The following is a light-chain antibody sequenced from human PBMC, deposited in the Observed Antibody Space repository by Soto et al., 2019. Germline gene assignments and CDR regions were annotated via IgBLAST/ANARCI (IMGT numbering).Light chain of an antibody. J-gene: IGKJ1*01. Sequence: EIVLTQSPGTLSLTPGERATPSCRARQSVSSSYFAWYQQKPGQAPRLLIYGASSRATGIPERFSGSGSGTDFTLTISRLDPEDFAVYYCQQYGSSTGTFGQGTKVESK. CDR1: QSVSSSY. CDR2: GAS. V-gene: IGKV3-20*01. CDR3: QQYGSSTGT.